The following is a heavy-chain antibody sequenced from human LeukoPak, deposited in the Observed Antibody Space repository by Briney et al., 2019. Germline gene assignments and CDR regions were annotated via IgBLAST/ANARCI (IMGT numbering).Heavy chain of an antibody. CDR1: GFTLSNSG. Sequence: QPGGSLRLSCAASGFTLSNSGMHWVRQAPVKGLEWVAVIWSDGSTKDYADSVKGRFTISRDNSKNTLYLQMSSLRAEDTAVYFCVRGYSFGPYGMDVWGQGTTVTVSS. V-gene: IGHV3-30*02. J-gene: IGHJ6*02. CDR3: VRGYSFGPYGMDV. CDR2: IWSDGSTK. D-gene: IGHD2-15*01.